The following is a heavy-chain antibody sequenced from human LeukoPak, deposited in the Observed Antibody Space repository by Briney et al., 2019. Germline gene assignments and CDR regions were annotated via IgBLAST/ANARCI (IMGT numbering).Heavy chain of an antibody. J-gene: IGHJ4*02. CDR2: ISYDGSNK. Sequence: GGSLRLSCAASGFTFSSYAMHWVRQAPGKGLEWVAVISYDGSNKYYADSVKGRFTISRDNSKNTLYLQMDSLRAEDTAVYYCARDSSGSYTPAGFVYWGQGTLVTVSS. CDR1: GFTFSSYA. D-gene: IGHD1-26*01. CDR3: ARDSSGSYTPAGFVY. V-gene: IGHV3-30*04.